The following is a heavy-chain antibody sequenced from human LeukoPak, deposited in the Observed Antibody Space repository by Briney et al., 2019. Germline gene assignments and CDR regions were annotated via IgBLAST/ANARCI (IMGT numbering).Heavy chain of an antibody. CDR3: AKTRIPSPSGLLWWLDY. CDR2: IIPILGIA. Sequence: SVKVSCKASGGTFSSYAISWVRQAPGQGLEWMGRIIPILGIANYAQKFQGRVTITADKSTSTAYMELSSLRSEDTAVYYCAKTRIPSPSGLLWWLDYWGQGTLVTVSS. D-gene: IGHD2-21*01. J-gene: IGHJ4*02. V-gene: IGHV1-69*04. CDR1: GGTFSSYA.